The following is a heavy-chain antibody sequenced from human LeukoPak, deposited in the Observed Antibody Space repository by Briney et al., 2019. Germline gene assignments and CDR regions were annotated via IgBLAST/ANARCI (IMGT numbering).Heavy chain of an antibody. Sequence: SETLSLTCTVSGGSISSYYWSWIRQPPGKGLEWIGYIYHSGSTNYNPSLKSRVTISVDTSKNQVSLKLSSVTAADTAVYYCARDGARVGAFDIWGQGTMVTVSS. D-gene: IGHD4-23*01. V-gene: IGHV4-59*01. CDR2: IYHSGST. CDR3: ARDGARVGAFDI. J-gene: IGHJ3*02. CDR1: GGSISSYY.